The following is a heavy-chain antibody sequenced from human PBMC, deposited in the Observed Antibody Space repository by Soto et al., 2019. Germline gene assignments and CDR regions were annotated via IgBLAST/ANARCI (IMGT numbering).Heavy chain of an antibody. CDR1: GFTFRSFT. CDR2: ISSNNAYI. V-gene: IGHV3-21*01. CDR3: TRDASRDSSARGWFDP. D-gene: IGHD6-13*01. J-gene: IGHJ5*02. Sequence: GGSLRLSCAASGFTFRSFTMNWVRQAPGKGLEWVSTISSNNAYIYYTDALRGRFTISRDNAKNSLHLQMNSLRAEGTAVYYCTRDASRDSSARGWFDPWGPGTLVTVSS.